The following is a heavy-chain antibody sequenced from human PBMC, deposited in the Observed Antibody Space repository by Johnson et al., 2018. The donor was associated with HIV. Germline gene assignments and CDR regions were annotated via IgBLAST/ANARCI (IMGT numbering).Heavy chain of an antibody. V-gene: IGHV3-30*04. CDR1: GFTFSSYA. CDR3: AKDQSPLMTWWDAFDI. Sequence: QVQLVESGGGVVQPGRSLRLSCAASGFTFSSYAMHWVRQAPGKGLEWVAVISYDGSNKYEADSVKGRFTISRDNSKNTLYLQMNSLRAEDTAVYYCAKDQSPLMTWWDAFDIWGQGTMVIVSS. CDR2: ISYDGSNK. J-gene: IGHJ3*02. D-gene: IGHD2-8*02.